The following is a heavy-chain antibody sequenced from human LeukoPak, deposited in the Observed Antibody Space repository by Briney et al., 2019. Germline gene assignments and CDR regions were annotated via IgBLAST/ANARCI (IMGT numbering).Heavy chain of an antibody. J-gene: IGHJ4*02. CDR2: INPNSGGT. V-gene: IGHV1-2*02. D-gene: IGHD4-17*01. Sequence: ASVKVSCKASGYTFTGYYMHWVRQAPGQGLEWMGWINPNSGGTNYVQKFQGRVTMTRDTSISTAYMELSRLRSDDTAVYYCARGDYGDYVAPYWGQGTLVTVSS. CDR1: GYTFTGYY. CDR3: ARGDYGDYVAPY.